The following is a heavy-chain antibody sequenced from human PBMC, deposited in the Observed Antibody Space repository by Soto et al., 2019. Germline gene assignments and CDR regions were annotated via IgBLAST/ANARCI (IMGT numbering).Heavy chain of an antibody. CDR1: GFTFSSYG. V-gene: IGHV3-33*01. CDR3: ARDHVDTALWFDP. CDR2: IWYDGSNK. Sequence: GSLRLSCAASGFTFSSYGMHWVRQAPGKGLEWVAVIWYDGSNKYYADSVKGRFTISRDNSKNTLYLQMNSLRAEDTAVYYCARDHVDTALWFDPWGQGTLVTVSS. D-gene: IGHD5-18*01. J-gene: IGHJ5*02.